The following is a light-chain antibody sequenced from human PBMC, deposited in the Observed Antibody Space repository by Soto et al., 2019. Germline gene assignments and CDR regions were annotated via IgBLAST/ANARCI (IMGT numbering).Light chain of an antibody. J-gene: IGLJ1*01. Sequence: QSALTQPASVSGSPGQSIAISCTGSSSDIGIYKYVSWYQQHPGKVPKLIIYEVSNRPSGVSNRFSGSKSGNTASLTISGLQAEDEADYYCSSYTTGSTRVFGTGTKVTVL. CDR3: SSYTTGSTRV. CDR1: SSDIGIYKY. V-gene: IGLV2-14*01. CDR2: EVS.